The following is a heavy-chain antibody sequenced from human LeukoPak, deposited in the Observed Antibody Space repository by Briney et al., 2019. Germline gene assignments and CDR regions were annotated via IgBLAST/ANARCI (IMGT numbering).Heavy chain of an antibody. D-gene: IGHD2-15*01. Sequence: SETLSLTCTVSGGSIRSSYYYWSWIRQPPGTGLEWIGEINHSGSTNYNPSLKSRVTISVDTSKNQFSLKLSSVTAADTAVYYCARVFGYCSGGSCYRRVSYFDYWGQGTLVTVSS. CDR3: ARVFGYCSGGSCYRRVSYFDY. CDR1: GGSIRSSYYY. J-gene: IGHJ4*02. V-gene: IGHV4-39*07. CDR2: INHSGST.